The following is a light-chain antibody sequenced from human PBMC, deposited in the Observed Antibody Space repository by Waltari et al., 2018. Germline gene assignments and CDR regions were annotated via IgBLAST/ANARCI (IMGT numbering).Light chain of an antibody. Sequence: QSALTQPASVSGSPGQSITISCTGPSHDIGSYNLVTWYQQPPGKAPTLIIFEVAKRPSGVSSRFSGSKSGNIASLTISGLQAEDEADYYCCSYAGSSTFDVFGTGTKVTV. V-gene: IGLV2-23*02. J-gene: IGLJ1*01. CDR3: CSYAGSSTFDV. CDR2: EVA. CDR1: SHDIGSYNL.